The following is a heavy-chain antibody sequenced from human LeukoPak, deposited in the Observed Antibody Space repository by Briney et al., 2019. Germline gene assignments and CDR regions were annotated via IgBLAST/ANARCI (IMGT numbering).Heavy chain of an antibody. CDR1: GYTFTSYY. CDR3: ARAAIVGATSQYYYMDV. Sequence: GASVKVSCKASGYTFTSYYMHWVRQAPGQGLEWMGIINPSGGSTSYAQKFQGRVTMTRDTSRSTVCMELSSLRSEDTAVYYCARAAIVGATSQYYYMDVWGKGTTVTVSS. CDR2: INPSGGST. J-gene: IGHJ6*03. V-gene: IGHV1-46*01. D-gene: IGHD1-26*01.